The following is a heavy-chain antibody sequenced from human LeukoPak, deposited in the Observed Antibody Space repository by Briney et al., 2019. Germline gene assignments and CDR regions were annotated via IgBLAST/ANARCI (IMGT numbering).Heavy chain of an antibody. Sequence: PGGSLRLSCAASGFTFSSYGMSWVRQAPGKGLEWVSAISGSGGSTYYADSVKGRFTISRDNSKNTLYLQMNSLRAEDTAVYYCAKVRRGLTGIAAAFDYWGQGTLVTVSS. D-gene: IGHD6-13*01. J-gene: IGHJ4*02. CDR3: AKVRRGLTGIAAAFDY. V-gene: IGHV3-23*01. CDR1: GFTFSSYG. CDR2: ISGSGGST.